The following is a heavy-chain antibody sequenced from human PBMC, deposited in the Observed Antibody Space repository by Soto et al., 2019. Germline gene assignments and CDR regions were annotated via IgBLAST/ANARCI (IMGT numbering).Heavy chain of an antibody. V-gene: IGHV1-58*01. CDR1: GFTFTSSA. CDR3: AADGNPASTAVIYYYGMDV. CDR2: IVVGSGNT. D-gene: IGHD4-17*01. J-gene: IGHJ6*02. Sequence: SVKVSCKASGFTFTSSAVQWVRQARGQRLEWIGWIVVGSGNTNYAQKFQERVTITRDMSTSTAYMELSSLRSEDTAVYYCAADGNPASTAVIYYYGMDVWGQGTTVTVSS.